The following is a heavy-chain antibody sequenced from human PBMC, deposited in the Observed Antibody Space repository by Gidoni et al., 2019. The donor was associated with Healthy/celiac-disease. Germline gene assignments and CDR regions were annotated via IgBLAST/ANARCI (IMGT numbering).Heavy chain of an antibody. V-gene: IGHV3-21*01. Sequence: EVQLVESGGGLVTPGGSLRLSCAASGFTFSSYSMNWVRQAPGKGLEWVSSISSSSSYIYYADSVKGRFTISRDNAKNSLYLQMNSLRAEDTAVYYCASVDTAMVTSPFDYWGQGTLVTVSS. CDR3: ASVDTAMVTSPFDY. D-gene: IGHD5-18*01. CDR2: ISSSSSYI. CDR1: GFTFSSYS. J-gene: IGHJ4*02.